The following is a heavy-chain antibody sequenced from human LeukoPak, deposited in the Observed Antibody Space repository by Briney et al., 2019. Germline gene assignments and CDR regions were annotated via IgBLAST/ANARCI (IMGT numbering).Heavy chain of an antibody. CDR1: GGSISSYY. CDR2: IYYSGST. V-gene: IGHV4-59*01. J-gene: IGHJ6*02. Sequence: SETLSLTCTVSGGSISSYYWSWIRQPPGKGLEWIGYIYYSGSTNYNPSLKSRVTISVDTSKNQFSLKLSSVTAADTAVYYCARDVDTAMVTYGMDVWGQGTTVTVSS. D-gene: IGHD5-18*01. CDR3: ARDVDTAMVTYGMDV.